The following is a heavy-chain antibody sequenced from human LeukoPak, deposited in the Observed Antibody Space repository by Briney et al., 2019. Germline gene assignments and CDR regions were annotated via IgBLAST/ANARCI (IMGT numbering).Heavy chain of an antibody. Sequence: SETLSLTCAVYGGSFSGYYWSWIRQPPGKGLEWIGEINHSGSTNYNPSLRSRVTISVDTSKNQFSLKLSSVTAADTAVYYCAREGYSYGLNHMDVWGQGTTVTVSS. D-gene: IGHD5-18*01. V-gene: IGHV4-34*01. CDR1: GGSFSGYY. CDR2: INHSGST. J-gene: IGHJ6*02. CDR3: AREGYSYGLNHMDV.